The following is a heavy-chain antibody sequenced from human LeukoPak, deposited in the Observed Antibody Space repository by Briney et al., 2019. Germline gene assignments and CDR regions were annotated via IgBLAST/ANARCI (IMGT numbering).Heavy chain of an antibody. D-gene: IGHD6-19*01. J-gene: IGHJ5*02. Sequence: ASVKVSCKASGYTFTSYDINWVRQATGQGLEWMGWMNPNSGNTGYAQKFQGRVTMTRNTSISTAYMELSSLRSEDTAVYYCAREQWLVPNWFDPWGQGTLVTVSS. CDR3: AREQWLVPNWFDP. CDR1: GYTFTSYD. CDR2: MNPNSGNT. V-gene: IGHV1-8*01.